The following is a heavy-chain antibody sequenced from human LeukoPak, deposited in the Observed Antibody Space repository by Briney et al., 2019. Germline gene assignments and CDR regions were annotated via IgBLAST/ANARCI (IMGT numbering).Heavy chain of an antibody. CDR2: IHTSGGT. Sequence: SETLSLTCAVSGDGISDIYWSWIRQPPGKGLEWIGFIHTSGGTYYIPSLKSRVTMSVDTSTNQSSLKQSSVTAAETAVYYCAKLVYSLDSSGHNWFDPWGQGALVTVSS. CDR1: GDGISDIY. V-gene: IGHV4-4*09. CDR3: AKLVYSLDSSGHNWFDP. D-gene: IGHD3-22*01. J-gene: IGHJ5*02.